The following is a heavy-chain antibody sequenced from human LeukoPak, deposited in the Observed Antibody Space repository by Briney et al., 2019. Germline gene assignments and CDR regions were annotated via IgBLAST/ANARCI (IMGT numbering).Heavy chain of an antibody. Sequence: GESLKISCKGSGYRFTSYWIGWVRQMPGKGLEWMGIINPGDSDTRYSPSFQGQVTISADKSISTAYLQWSSLTASDTAMYYCARHPDCTRTSCYVDYYGMDVWGQGTTVTVSS. CDR1: GYRFTSYW. J-gene: IGHJ6*02. CDR3: ARHPDCTRTSCYVDYYGMDV. CDR2: INPGDSDT. D-gene: IGHD2-2*01. V-gene: IGHV5-51*01.